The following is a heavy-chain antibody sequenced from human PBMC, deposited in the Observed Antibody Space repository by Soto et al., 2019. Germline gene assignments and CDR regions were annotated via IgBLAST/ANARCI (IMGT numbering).Heavy chain of an antibody. CDR2: ISYDERNK. CDR1: GFTFSDYG. J-gene: IGHJ6*02. CDR3: ANTNYDFWGMDV. V-gene: IGHV3-30*18. Sequence: PVGSLRLSCAASGFTFSDYGMHWVRQAPGKGLEWVAVISYDERNKYYADSVKGRFTIARDNSKNTLYLQMNSLRAEDTAMYYCANTNYDFWGMDVWGQGTTVTVSS. D-gene: IGHD3-3*01.